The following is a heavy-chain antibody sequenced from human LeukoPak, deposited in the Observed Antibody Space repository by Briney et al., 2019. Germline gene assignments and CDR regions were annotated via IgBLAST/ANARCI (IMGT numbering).Heavy chain of an antibody. CDR3: ARDSGRAYYFDY. J-gene: IGHJ4*02. V-gene: IGHV1-2*02. Sequence: ASVKVSCKASGYTFTGYYMRWVRQAPGQGLEWMGWINPNSGGTNYAQKFQGRVTMTRDTSISTAYMELSRLRSDETAVYYCARDSGRAYYFDYWGQGTLVTVSS. D-gene: IGHD3-10*01. CDR2: INPNSGGT. CDR1: GYTFTGYY.